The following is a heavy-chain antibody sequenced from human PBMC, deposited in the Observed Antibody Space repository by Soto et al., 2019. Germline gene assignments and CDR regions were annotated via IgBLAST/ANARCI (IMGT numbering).Heavy chain of an antibody. CDR2: IIPFFGTA. CDR3: ARTAPMDAGDKYYYDF. CDR1: GGTFSTFG. D-gene: IGHD3-16*01. J-gene: IGHJ4*02. Sequence: ASVKVSCKTSGGTFSTFGISWVRQAPGRGLEWMGGIIPFFGTAGYSQKFEDRITITADESTNTVYMDLRSLTSEDTAIYYCARTAPMDAGDKYYYDFWGQGALVTVSS. V-gene: IGHV1-69*13.